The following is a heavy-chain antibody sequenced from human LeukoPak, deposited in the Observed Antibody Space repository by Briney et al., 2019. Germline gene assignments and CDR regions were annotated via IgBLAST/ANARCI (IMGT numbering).Heavy chain of an antibody. D-gene: IGHD1-14*01. CDR2: IYPRDSDT. V-gene: IGHV5-51*01. Sequence: AGSLKSSCKGSGDSITNYWSGWGRQMPRKNRDYMGIIYPRDSDTTYSASVQKHGSISADKSINTAFLQWSTRKASDTAIYYCSGVEPTVPWGQGTLVTVSS. CDR1: GDSITNYW. J-gene: IGHJ5*02. CDR3: SGVEPTVP.